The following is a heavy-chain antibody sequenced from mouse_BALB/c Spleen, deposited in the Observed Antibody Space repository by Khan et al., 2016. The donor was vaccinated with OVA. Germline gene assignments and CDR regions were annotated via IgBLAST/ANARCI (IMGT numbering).Heavy chain of an antibody. CDR2: IWSDGHT. CDR3: ARHCYYGNYVPYFDV. V-gene: IGHV2-6-1*01. D-gene: IGHD2-1*01. J-gene: IGHJ1*01. Sequence: QMQLEESGPGLVAPSQSLSITCTISGFSLTSYGVHWVRQPPGKGLEWLVVIWSDGHTTYNSALKSRLSISTDNSKSQVFLKMNSLQTDDTAMYYSARHCYYGNYVPYFDVWGAGTTVTVSA. CDR1: GFSLTSYG.